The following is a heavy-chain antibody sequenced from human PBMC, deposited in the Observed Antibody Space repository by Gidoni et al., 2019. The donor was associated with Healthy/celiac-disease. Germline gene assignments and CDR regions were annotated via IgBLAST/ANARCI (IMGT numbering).Heavy chain of an antibody. CDR3: AKGYDSSGLYDFDY. D-gene: IGHD3-22*01. Sequence: VQLVESGGGVVQPGRSLRLSCSASGFTFSSYGMHWVRQAPGKGVGWVAVITYDESNKYYADSVKGRFTISRDNSKNTLYLQMNSLRAEDTAVYYCAKGYDSSGLYDFDYWGQGTMVTVSS. V-gene: IGHV3-30*18. CDR1: GFTFSSYG. CDR2: ITYDESNK. J-gene: IGHJ4*02.